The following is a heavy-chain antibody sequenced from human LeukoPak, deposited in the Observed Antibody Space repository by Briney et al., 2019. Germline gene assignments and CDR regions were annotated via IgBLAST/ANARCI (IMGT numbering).Heavy chain of an antibody. CDR2: IKQDGSEK. D-gene: IGHD3-22*01. J-gene: IGHJ4*02. Sequence: PGGSLRLSCVASGFTFSSYSMNWVRQAPGKGLEWVANIKQDGSEKYYVDSVKGRFTISRDNAKNSLYLQMNSLRAEDTAVYYCATEGGDYYDSSGYYYKFDYWGQGTLVIVSS. V-gene: IGHV3-7*01. CDR3: ATEGGDYYDSSGYYYKFDY. CDR1: GFTFSSYS.